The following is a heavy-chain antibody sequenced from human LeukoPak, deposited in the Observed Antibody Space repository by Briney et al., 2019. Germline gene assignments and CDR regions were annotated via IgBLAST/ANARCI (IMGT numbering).Heavy chain of an antibody. Sequence: PVTVSCTASGGTFSSYAISWVRQAPGQGLEWMGGIIPTFGTANYAQKFQGRVTITADESTSTAYMELSSLRSEDTAVYYCARGGYYDSSGYSDYWGQGTLVTVSS. J-gene: IGHJ4*02. D-gene: IGHD3-22*01. CDR1: GGTFSSYA. V-gene: IGHV1-69*13. CDR2: IIPTFGTA. CDR3: ARGGYYDSSGYSDY.